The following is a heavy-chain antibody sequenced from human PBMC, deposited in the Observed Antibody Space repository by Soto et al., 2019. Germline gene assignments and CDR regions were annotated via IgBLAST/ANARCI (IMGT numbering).Heavy chain of an antibody. CDR2: IKLDGREK. CDR3: VRGLDGYAGFDY. Sequence: PGGSLRLSCSASGFIFRKYWMAWIRQAPGKGMEWVATIKLDGREKNYLDSVQGRFTISRDDAGDSMSLQMSRLRREDTAVCLFVRGLDGYAGFDYLGLGTSHTVST. V-gene: IGHV3-7*01. CDR1: GFIFRKYW. D-gene: IGHD1-1*01. J-gene: IGHJ4*02.